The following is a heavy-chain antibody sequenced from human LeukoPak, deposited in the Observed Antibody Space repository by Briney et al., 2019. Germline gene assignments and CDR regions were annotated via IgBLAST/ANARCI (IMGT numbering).Heavy chain of an antibody. CDR1: GLTFSSYS. CDR2: ISSDSGNI. D-gene: IGHD1-14*01. Sequence: GGXLRLSCGASGLTFSSYSMNWVRQAPGKGLEWVSYISSDSGNIYHADSVKGGFTISRDNDKNSLYLQMNRLRDEDTAVYHCARAAQPGFDPWGQGTLVIVSS. J-gene: IGHJ5*02. CDR3: ARAAQPGFDP. V-gene: IGHV3-48*02.